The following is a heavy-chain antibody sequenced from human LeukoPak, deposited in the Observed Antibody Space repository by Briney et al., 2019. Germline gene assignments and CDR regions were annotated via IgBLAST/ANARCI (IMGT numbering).Heavy chain of an antibody. D-gene: IGHD3-22*01. Sequence: APVKDSCKVSGYTLPELSIHWLRQAPGKGLEWMGWISAYNGNTHYVQKLQGRVTMTTDTSTSTVYMELRSLRSDDTAVYYCARGSPPRRNYDSRGYYSYYFDYWGQGTLVTVSS. CDR1: GYTLPELS. CDR3: ARGSPPRRNYDSRGYYSYYFDY. CDR2: ISAYNGNT. V-gene: IGHV1-18*01. J-gene: IGHJ4*02.